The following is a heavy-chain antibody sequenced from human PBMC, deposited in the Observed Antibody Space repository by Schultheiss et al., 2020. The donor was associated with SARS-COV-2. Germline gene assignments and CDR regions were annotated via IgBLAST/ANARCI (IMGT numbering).Heavy chain of an antibody. D-gene: IGHD3-10*01. CDR1: GFTFSSYW. J-gene: IGHJ5*02. CDR3: ARAGVLLWFGELPRGRGNWFDP. V-gene: IGHV3-7*03. Sequence: GESLKISCAASGFTFSSYWMSWVRQAPGKGLEWVANIKQDGSEKYYVDSVKGRFTISRDNAKNSLYLQMNSLRAEDTAVYYCARAGVLLWFGELPRGRGNWFDPWGQGTLVTVSS. CDR2: IKQDGSEK.